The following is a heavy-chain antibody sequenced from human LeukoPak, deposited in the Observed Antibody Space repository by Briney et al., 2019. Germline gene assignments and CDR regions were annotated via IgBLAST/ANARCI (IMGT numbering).Heavy chain of an antibody. CDR1: GFTFSSYA. Sequence: GGSLRLSCAASGFTFSSYAMSWVRQAPWKGLEWVSAISGSGGSTYYADSVKGRFTISRDNSKNTLYLQMNGLRAEDTAVYYCAKDRGLLNAFDIWGQGTMVTVSS. V-gene: IGHV3-23*01. CDR3: AKDRGLLNAFDI. CDR2: ISGSGGST. D-gene: IGHD3-10*01. J-gene: IGHJ3*02.